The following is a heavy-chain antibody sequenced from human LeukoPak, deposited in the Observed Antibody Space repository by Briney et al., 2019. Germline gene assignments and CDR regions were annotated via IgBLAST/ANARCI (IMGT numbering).Heavy chain of an antibody. CDR3: ARASDEIWFGELFAMSLLY. J-gene: IGHJ4*02. Sequence: ASVKVSCKASGYTFTGYYMHWVRQAPGQGLEWMGWINPNSGGTNYTQKFQGRVTMTRDTSISTAYMELSRLRSDDTAVYYCARASDEIWFGELFAMSLLYWGQGTLVTASS. CDR1: GYTFTGYY. CDR2: INPNSGGT. V-gene: IGHV1-2*02. D-gene: IGHD3-10*01.